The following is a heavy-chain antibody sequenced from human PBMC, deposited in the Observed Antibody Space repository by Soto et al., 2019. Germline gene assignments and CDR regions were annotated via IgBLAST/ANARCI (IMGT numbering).Heavy chain of an antibody. CDR3: AHRPRGWAYYFDY. D-gene: IGHD6-19*01. V-gene: IGHV2-5*02. Sequence: QITLKESGPTLVKPTQTLTLTCTFSGFSLSTRGVAVGWFRQPPGKALEWLALIYWDEDKWYSPSLKSRLTLTGDTSRNQVALAMTTRDPVYKATYSWAHRPRGWAYYFDYWGQGTLVTVSS. J-gene: IGHJ4*02. CDR2: IYWDEDK. CDR1: GFSLSTRGVA.